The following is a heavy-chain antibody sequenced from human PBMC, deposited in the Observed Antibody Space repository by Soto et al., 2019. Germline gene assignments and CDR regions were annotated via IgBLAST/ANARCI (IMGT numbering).Heavy chain of an antibody. V-gene: IGHV3-66*01. D-gene: IGHD1-26*01. CDR1: GFTVSSNY. CDR3: ARDFVVGGPTINYYYGMDV. J-gene: IGHJ6*02. Sequence: PGGSLRLSCAASGFTVSSNYMSWVRQAPGKGLEWISIIYSAGNTYYADSVKGRFTISRDNSKNTLYLQMNILGAEDTAVYYCARDFVVGGPTINYYYGMDVWGQGTTVTVSS. CDR2: IYSAGNT.